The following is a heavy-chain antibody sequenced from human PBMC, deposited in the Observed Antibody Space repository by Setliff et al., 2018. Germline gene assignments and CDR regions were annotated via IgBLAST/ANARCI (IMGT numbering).Heavy chain of an antibody. D-gene: IGHD3-3*01. CDR2: IWFDGSDK. V-gene: IGHV3-33*01. CDR1: GFTFSRHG. CDR3: ARDGVPPLNYNFWSGNFEF. J-gene: IGHJ4*02. Sequence: PGGSLRPSCAASGFTFSRHGMHWVRQAPGKGLEWVAVIWFDGSDKYYADSVKGRFTISRDNSKNTLYLQMNSLRVEDTAVYYCARDGVPPLNYNFWSGNFEFWGQGTLVTVSS.